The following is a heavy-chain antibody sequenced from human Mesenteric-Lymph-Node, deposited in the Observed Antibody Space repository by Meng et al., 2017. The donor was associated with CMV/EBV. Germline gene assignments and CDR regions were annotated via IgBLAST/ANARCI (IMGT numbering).Heavy chain of an antibody. CDR2: IYHTGSI. CDR1: GGSISDSSW. J-gene: IGHJ4*02. V-gene: IGHV4-4*02. CDR3: ARWMGGQRHYFDY. Sequence: CAVSGGSISDSSWWSWVRQPPGKGLEWIGEIYHTGSINYNPSLTSRVTVSVDKSKNQFSLRLTSVTAADTAVYYCARWMGGQRHYFDYWGQGALVTVSS. D-gene: IGHD5-12*01.